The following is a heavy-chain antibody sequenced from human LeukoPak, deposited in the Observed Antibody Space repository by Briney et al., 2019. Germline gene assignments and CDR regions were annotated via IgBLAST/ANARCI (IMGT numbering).Heavy chain of an antibody. CDR1: GFTVSSNY. J-gene: IGHJ4*02. V-gene: IGHV3-53*01. CDR3: AKHSGPYYFDY. Sequence: QAGGSLRLSCAASGFTVSSNYMSWVRQAPGKGLEWVSVIYSGGRTYYADSVKGRFTISRDNSKNTLYLQMNSLRAEDTAVYYCAKHSGPYYFDYWGQGTLVTVSS. CDR2: IYSGGRT. D-gene: IGHD3-10*01.